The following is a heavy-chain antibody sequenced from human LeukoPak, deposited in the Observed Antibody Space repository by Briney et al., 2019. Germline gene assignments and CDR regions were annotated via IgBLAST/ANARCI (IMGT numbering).Heavy chain of an antibody. D-gene: IGHD5-12*01. CDR1: GFTFHSYA. CDR2: IGPDGRT. V-gene: IGHV3-23*01. Sequence: GGSLRLSCATSGFTFHSYAMNWVRQAPGEGLEWVSAIGPDGRTFYADSLEGRFTISRDNSRSTLFLQMNSLRAEDTAVYYCAKRVDYSTTYHIDYWGQGTLVTVSS. CDR3: AKRVDYSTTYHIDY. J-gene: IGHJ4*02.